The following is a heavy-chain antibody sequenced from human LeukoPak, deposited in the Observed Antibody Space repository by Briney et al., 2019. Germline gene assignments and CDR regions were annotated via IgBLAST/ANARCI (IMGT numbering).Heavy chain of an antibody. CDR1: GGSFSGYY. D-gene: IGHD2-2*01. Sequence: SETLCLTCAVYGGSFSGYYWSWIRQPPGEGLEWIGEINHSGSTNYNPSLKSRVTISVDTSKNQFSLKLSSVTAADTAVYYCARLVVVPAVPGNYYYGMDVWGQGTTVTVSS. CDR2: INHSGST. V-gene: IGHV4-34*01. CDR3: ARLVVVPAVPGNYYYGMDV. J-gene: IGHJ6*02.